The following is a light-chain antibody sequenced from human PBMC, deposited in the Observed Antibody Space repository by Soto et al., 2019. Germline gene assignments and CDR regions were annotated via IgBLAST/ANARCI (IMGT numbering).Light chain of an antibody. J-gene: IGKJ5*01. CDR1: QDISSY. CDR2: DAS. V-gene: IGKV1-33*01. Sequence: DIQMTQSPSSLSASVGDRVTISCPASQDISSYLNWYQQKPGKAPKLLIYDASNLETGVPSRFSGSGSGTDFTFTISSLQPEDIATYYCQHYDNFPRAITFGQGTRLE. CDR3: QHYDNFPRAIT.